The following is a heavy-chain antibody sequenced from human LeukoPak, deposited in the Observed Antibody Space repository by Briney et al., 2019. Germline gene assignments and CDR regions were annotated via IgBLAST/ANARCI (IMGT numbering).Heavy chain of an antibody. CDR1: GYTFTDYY. CDR2: IHPSGGGT. CDR3: ARMAMDPAMVTNFFDL. D-gene: IGHD5-18*01. J-gene: IGHJ4*02. V-gene: IGHV1-46*01. Sequence: VASVKISCKASGYTFTDYYMYWVRQAPGQGPECMDVIHPSGGGTTYAQKFQGRVTLTKDTATSTVYIELSSLRSDDTAVYYCARMAMDPAMVTNFFDLWGQGTLLIVSA.